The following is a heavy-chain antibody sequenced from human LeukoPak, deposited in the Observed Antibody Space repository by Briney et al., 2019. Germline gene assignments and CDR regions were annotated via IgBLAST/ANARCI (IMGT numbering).Heavy chain of an antibody. CDR3: ASPLPRNNYYYYGMDV. CDR1: GGTFSSYA. CDR2: IIPILGIA. Sequence: GASVQVSCKASGGTFSSYAISWVRQAPGQGLEWMGRIIPILGIANYAQKFQGRVTITADKSTSTAYMELSSLRSEDTAVYYCASPLPRNNYYYYGMDVWGQGTTVTVSS. J-gene: IGHJ6*02. V-gene: IGHV1-69*04.